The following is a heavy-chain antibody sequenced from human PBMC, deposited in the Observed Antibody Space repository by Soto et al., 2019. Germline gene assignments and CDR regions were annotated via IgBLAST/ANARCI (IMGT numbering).Heavy chain of an antibody. CDR1: DGSISREY. Sequence: PTETPSLTCTVSDGSISREYWSWIRQPPGKGLEWIGYIYYSGSTNYIPSLKSRVTISVDTSKNQFSLKLSSVTAADTAVYYCARGVSALALYYMDVWGKGTTVTVSS. J-gene: IGHJ6*03. CDR2: IYYSGST. D-gene: IGHD6-19*01. V-gene: IGHV4-59*01. CDR3: ARGVSALALYYMDV.